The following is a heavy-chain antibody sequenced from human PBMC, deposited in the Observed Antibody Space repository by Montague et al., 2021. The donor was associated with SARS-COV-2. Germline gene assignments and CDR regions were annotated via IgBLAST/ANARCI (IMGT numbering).Heavy chain of an antibody. D-gene: IGHD1-14*01. J-gene: IGHJ4*02. CDR3: VRGATRTFDY. CDR1: GGSFSGYY. Sequence: SETLSLTCAVYGGSFSGYYWSWIRQPPGKGLEWIGEINHSGSTNYNPSLKSRVTISVDTSKNQFSLKLISVTATDTAVYYCVRGATRTFDYWGQGTLVTVSP. V-gene: IGHV4-34*01. CDR2: INHSGST.